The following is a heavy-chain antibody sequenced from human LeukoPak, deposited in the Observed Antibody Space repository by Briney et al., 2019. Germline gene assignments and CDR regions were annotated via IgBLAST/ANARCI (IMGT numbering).Heavy chain of an antibody. CDR3: ARDTPKYYYDSTGPKTTFDD. J-gene: IGHJ4*02. V-gene: IGHV3-48*01. Sequence: PGGCLRLSRAASGFTFSSYSMNWVRQAPGKGLEWVSYISSSSSTIYYADSLKGRFTISRDNAKNSLYLQMNSLRAEDTAVYYCARDTPKYYYDSTGPKTTFDDSGQGTLVTVSS. CDR2: ISSSSSTI. CDR1: GFTFSSYS. D-gene: IGHD3-22*01.